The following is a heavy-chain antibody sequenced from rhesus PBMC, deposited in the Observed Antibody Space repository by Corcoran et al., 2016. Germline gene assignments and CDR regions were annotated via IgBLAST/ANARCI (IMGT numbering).Heavy chain of an antibody. V-gene: IGHV3-136*01. CDR1: GFTFSSYD. CDR2: ISYTGKTI. J-gene: IGHJ4*01. CDR3: TRNTVTFFDY. Sequence: EVQLVESGGGLVQPGGSLRLSCAASGFTFSSYDMSWVRQAPGKGLEWVLYISYTGKTIYCADSVKGRFTISRDNAKNSLSLQMSSLRAEDTAVYYCTRNTVTFFDYWGQGVLVTVSS. D-gene: IGHD4-23*01.